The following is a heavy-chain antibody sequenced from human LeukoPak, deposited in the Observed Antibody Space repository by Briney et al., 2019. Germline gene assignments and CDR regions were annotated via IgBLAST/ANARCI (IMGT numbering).Heavy chain of an antibody. Sequence: SETLSLTCTVSGGSISPYFWTWIRQPPGKGLDWIGYTHSSGNTNYNPSLKSRVTMSVDTSKNQFSLKLTSVTAADTAIYYCARFEKFYDSSVHYLDYWGQGTLITVSS. CDR3: ARFEKFYDSSVHYLDY. D-gene: IGHD3-22*01. V-gene: IGHV4-59*01. CDR2: THSSGNT. CDR1: GGSISPYF. J-gene: IGHJ4*02.